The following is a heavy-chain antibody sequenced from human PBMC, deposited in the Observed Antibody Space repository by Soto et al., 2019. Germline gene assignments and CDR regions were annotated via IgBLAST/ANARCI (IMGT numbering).Heavy chain of an antibody. CDR2: IYHSGSA. V-gene: IGHV4-38-2*01. J-gene: IGHJ4*02. Sequence: ETLSLTCAVSGDSMRTDYYWGWVRQPPGKGLEWIGSIYHSGSAYYNPSLTSRVTISVDTSKNQFSLKVTSVTAADTAVYYCARLTTVRYFDYWGQGTLVTVSS. CDR1: GDSMRTDYY. D-gene: IGHD3-9*01. CDR3: ARLTTVRYFDY.